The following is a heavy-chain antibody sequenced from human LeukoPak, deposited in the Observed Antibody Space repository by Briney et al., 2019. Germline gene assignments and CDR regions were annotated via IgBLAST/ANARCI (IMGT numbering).Heavy chain of an antibody. CDR1: GFTFSSYA. J-gene: IGHJ3*02. V-gene: IGHV3-23*01. D-gene: IGHD3-16*01. CDR3: AKGKINHDGAFDI. CDR2: ISDSGGST. Sequence: PGGSLRLSCAASGFTFSSYAMSWVRQAPGKGLEWVSAISDSGGSTYYADSVKGRFTISRDNSKKTLYLQMNSLRAEDTAVYYCAKGKINHDGAFDIWGQGTMVTVSS.